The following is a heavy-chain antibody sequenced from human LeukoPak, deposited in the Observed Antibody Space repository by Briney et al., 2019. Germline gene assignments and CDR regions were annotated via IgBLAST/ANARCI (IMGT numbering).Heavy chain of an antibody. Sequence: PSETLSLTCTVSGGSISSAGYYWSWIRQPAGRGLEWIGRIYTSGSTNYSPSLKSRVTISVDTSKNQFSLKLSSVTAADTAVYYCASRKPLRYFDWLSPDAFDIWGQGTMVTVSS. V-gene: IGHV4-61*02. CDR1: GGSISSAGYY. CDR2: IYTSGST. J-gene: IGHJ3*02. CDR3: ASRKPLRYFDWLSPDAFDI. D-gene: IGHD3-9*01.